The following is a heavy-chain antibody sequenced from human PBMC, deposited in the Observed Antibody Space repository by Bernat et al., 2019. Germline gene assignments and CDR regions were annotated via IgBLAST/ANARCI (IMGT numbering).Heavy chain of an antibody. J-gene: IGHJ3*02. Sequence: QVQLQESGPGLVKPSETLSLTCTVSGGSISSYYWSWIRQPPGKGLEWIGYIYYSGSTNYNPSLKSRVTISVDTSKNQFSLKLSSVTAADTAVYYCARDGLMYSGYDYKAFDIWGQGTMVTVSS. CDR2: IYYSGST. CDR3: ARDGLMYSGYDYKAFDI. V-gene: IGHV4-59*01. D-gene: IGHD5-12*01. CDR1: GGSISSYY.